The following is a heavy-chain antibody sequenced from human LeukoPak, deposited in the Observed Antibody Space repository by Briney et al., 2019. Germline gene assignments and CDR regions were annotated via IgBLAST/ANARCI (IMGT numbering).Heavy chain of an antibody. CDR2: IYYSGST. D-gene: IGHD3-10*01. CDR3: ARDLATVRGTGMDV. Sequence: SETLSLTCTVSGGSISSRSYSWGWIRQHPGKGLEWIGYIYYSGSTYYNPSLKSRVTISVDTSKNQFSLKLSSVTAADTAVYYCARDLATVRGTGMDVWGQGTTVTVSS. V-gene: IGHV4-31*03. CDR1: GGSISSRSYS. J-gene: IGHJ6*02.